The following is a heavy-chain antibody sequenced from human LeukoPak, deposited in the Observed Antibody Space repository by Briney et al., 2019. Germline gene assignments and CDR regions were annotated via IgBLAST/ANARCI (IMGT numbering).Heavy chain of an antibody. CDR3: ARESSDIVVVPAAVDY. D-gene: IGHD2-2*01. CDR2: IYHSGST. V-gene: IGHV4-30-2*01. Sequence: PSETLSLTCTVSGGSISSGGYYWRWIRQPPGKGLEWIGYIYHSGSTYYNPSLKSRVTISVDRSKNQFSLKLSSVTAADTAVYYCARESSDIVVVPAAVDYWGQGTLVTVSS. CDR1: GGSISSGGYY. J-gene: IGHJ4*02.